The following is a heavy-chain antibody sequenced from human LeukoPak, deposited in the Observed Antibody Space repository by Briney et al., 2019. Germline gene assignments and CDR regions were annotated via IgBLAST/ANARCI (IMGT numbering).Heavy chain of an antibody. J-gene: IGHJ6*03. CDR3: ARRRGVLYYYYYMDV. CDR2: IYYSGST. CDR1: GGSISSRSYS. Sequence: SETLSLTCTLSGGSISSRSYSWGWIRRPPEKGLEWIGSIYYSGSTYYNPSLQSRVTISVDTSKNQFSLKLSSVTAADTAVYYCARRRGVLYYYYYMDVWGKGTTVTVSS. D-gene: IGHD3-10*01. V-gene: IGHV4-39*01.